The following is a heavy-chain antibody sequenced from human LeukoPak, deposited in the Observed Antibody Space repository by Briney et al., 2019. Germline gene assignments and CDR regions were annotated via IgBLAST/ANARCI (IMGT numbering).Heavy chain of an antibody. J-gene: IGHJ4*02. Sequence: PGGSLRLSCAASGFTVSSNFMTWVRRAPGKGLEWDSVISSGGTTYYADSVKGRFTISRHISKNTVYLQMNSLRAEDTAVYYCARDRSYGDFAWGYWGQGTLVTVSS. CDR1: GFTVSSNF. CDR2: ISSGGTT. D-gene: IGHD4-17*01. V-gene: IGHV3-53*04. CDR3: ARDRSYGDFAWGY.